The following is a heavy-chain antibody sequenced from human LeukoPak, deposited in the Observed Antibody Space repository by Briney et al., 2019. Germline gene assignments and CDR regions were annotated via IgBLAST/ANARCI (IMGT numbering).Heavy chain of an antibody. Sequence: AGGSLRLSCAASGFTFSSYSMNWVRQAPGKGLEWVSYISSSSTIYYADSVKGRFTISRDNAKNSLYLQMNSLRDEDTAVYYCARDDTYYYDSSGTPGDYWGQGTLVTVSS. CDR3: ARDDTYYYDSSGTPGDY. CDR2: ISSSSTI. V-gene: IGHV3-48*02. CDR1: GFTFSSYS. J-gene: IGHJ4*02. D-gene: IGHD3-22*01.